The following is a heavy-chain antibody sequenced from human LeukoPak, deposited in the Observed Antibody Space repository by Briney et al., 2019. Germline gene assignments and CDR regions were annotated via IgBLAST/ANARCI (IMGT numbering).Heavy chain of an antibody. D-gene: IGHD3-22*01. V-gene: IGHV4-59*01. Sequence: PSETLSLTCTVSGGSISSYYWSWMRQPPGKGLEWIGYIYYGGSTDYNPSLKSRVTISKDTSKTQFSLRLSSVTAADTAVYYCARARLDSSGRFDYWGQGTLVTVSS. CDR3: ARARLDSSGRFDY. CDR1: GGSISSYY. CDR2: IYYGGST. J-gene: IGHJ4*02.